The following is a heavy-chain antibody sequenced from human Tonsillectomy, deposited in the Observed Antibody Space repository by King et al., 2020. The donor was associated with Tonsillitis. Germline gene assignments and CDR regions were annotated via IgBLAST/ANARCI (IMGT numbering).Heavy chain of an antibody. J-gene: IGHJ6*03. CDR2: IYPGDSDT. D-gene: IGHD3-16*01. CDR1: GYSFTNYW. CDR3: ARVPTGGYYYMDV. Sequence: VQLVESGAEVKKPGESLKISCQGSGYSFTNYWIGWVRQMPGKGLEWMGIIYPGDSDTRYSPSFQGQVTISADTSITTAFLQWSSLRASDTAMYYCARVPTGGYYYMDVWGQGTTVTVSS. V-gene: IGHV5-51*01.